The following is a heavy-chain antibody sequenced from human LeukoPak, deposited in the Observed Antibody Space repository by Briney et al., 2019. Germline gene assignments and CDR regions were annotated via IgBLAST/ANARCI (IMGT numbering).Heavy chain of an antibody. CDR3: ARDPMVRGVSDAFDI. V-gene: IGHV3-7*01. Sequence: AGGSLRLSCSASGFTFSTYWMSWVRQAPGKGLEWVANMKRDGSEIYYVDSVKGQFTISRDSSKNTLYLQMNSLRADDTAVYYCARDPMVRGVSDAFDIWGQGTMVIVSS. J-gene: IGHJ3*02. D-gene: IGHD3-10*01. CDR2: MKRDGSEI. CDR1: GFTFSTYW.